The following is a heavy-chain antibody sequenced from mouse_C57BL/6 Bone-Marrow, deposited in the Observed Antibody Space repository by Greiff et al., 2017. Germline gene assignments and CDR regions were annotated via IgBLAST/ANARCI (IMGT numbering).Heavy chain of an antibody. CDR1: GFTFSSYA. V-gene: IGHV5-4*03. Sequence: EVKLVESGGGLVKPGGSLKLSCAASGFTFSSYAMSWVRQTPEKRLEWVATISDGGSYTYYPDNVKGRFTISRDNAKNNLYLQMSHLKSEDTAMYDCARHYDYDVYAMDYWGQGTSVTVSS. J-gene: IGHJ4*01. D-gene: IGHD2-4*01. CDR2: ISDGGSYT. CDR3: ARHYDYDVYAMDY.